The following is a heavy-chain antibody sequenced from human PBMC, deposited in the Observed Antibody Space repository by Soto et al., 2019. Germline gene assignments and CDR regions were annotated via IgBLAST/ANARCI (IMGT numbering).Heavy chain of an antibody. CDR2: IKSKMDGGTR. Sequence: GGSLRLSCAASGFTFSNAWMSWVRQAPGKGLKWVGRIKSKMDGGTRDYAAPVKGRFTMSRDDSKNMLYLQMSSLQTEDTAVYYCTTDDPINKNWGQGTLVTVSS. V-gene: IGHV3-15*01. CDR3: TTDDPINKN. CDR1: GFTFSNAW. J-gene: IGHJ4*02.